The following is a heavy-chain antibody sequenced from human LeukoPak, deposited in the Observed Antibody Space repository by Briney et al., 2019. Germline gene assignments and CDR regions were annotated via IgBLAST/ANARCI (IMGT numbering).Heavy chain of an antibody. CDR1: GGAVSSYC. CDR2: IYYSGST. J-gene: IGHJ6*02. V-gene: IGHV4-59*08. Sequence: ADTLALTCTGSGGAVSSYCWSWSRQPPGKGLEWIGYIYYSGSTNYNPSLKSRVTISVDTSKNQFSLKLSSVTAADTAVYYCARLSMTTVTTFGYYYYGMDVWGQGTTVTVSS. D-gene: IGHD4-17*01. CDR3: ARLSMTTVTTFGYYYYGMDV.